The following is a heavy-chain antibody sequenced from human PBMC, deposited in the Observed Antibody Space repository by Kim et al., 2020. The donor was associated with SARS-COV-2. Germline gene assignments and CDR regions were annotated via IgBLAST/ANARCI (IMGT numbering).Heavy chain of an antibody. V-gene: IGHV2-5*02. Sequence: SGPTLVNPTQTLTLTCTFSGFSLSTSGVGVGWIRQPPGKALEWLALIYWDDDKRYSPSLKSRLTITKDTSKNQVVLTMTNMDPVDTATYYCAHNHYYDSSGYTDNWFDPWGQGTLVTVSS. D-gene: IGHD3-22*01. CDR3: AHNHYYDSSGYTDNWFDP. CDR2: IYWDDDK. J-gene: IGHJ5*02. CDR1: GFSLSTSGVG.